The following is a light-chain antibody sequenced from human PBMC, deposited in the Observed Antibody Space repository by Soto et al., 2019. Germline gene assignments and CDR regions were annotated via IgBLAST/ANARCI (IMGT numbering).Light chain of an antibody. CDR3: RQHCSPPLT. J-gene: IGKJ4*02. CDR1: QSVSSSY. Sequence: ENAPGSWSVRQSVSSSYLGWYQQTPGQAPRLLIYGASIRATGRPDRLSGSRSWGEYTLISSSWQQEDVLVYYCRQHCSPPLTFGEGTKVDI. V-gene: IGKV3-20*01. CDR2: GAS.